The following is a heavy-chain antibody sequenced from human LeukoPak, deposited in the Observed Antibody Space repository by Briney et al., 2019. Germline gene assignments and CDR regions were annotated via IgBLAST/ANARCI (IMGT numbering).Heavy chain of an antibody. CDR3: AKGSSGLNDY. CDR1: GFTVSSNE. J-gene: IGHJ4*02. CDR2: ISGGST. Sequence: GGSLRLSCAASGFTVSSNEMSWVRQAPGKGLEWVSSISGGSTYYADSAKGRFTISRDNAKNTLYLQMNSLRAEDTAVYYCAKGSSGLNDYWGQGTLVTVSS. V-gene: IGHV3-38-3*01. D-gene: IGHD6-19*01.